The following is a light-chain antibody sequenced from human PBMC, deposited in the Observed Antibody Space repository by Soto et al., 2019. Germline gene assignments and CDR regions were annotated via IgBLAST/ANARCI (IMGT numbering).Light chain of an antibody. CDR2: GAS. CDR1: QSVSSSS. J-gene: IGKJ3*01. CDR3: QHYGGSFI. V-gene: IGKV3-20*01. Sequence: EIVLTQSPGTLSLSPGERATLSCRASQSVSSSSITWYQQKPGQAPRLLIYGASTRATGIPDRFSGSGSGTDFSLTISRLEPEDFAVYYCQHYGGSFIFGPGTKVDFK.